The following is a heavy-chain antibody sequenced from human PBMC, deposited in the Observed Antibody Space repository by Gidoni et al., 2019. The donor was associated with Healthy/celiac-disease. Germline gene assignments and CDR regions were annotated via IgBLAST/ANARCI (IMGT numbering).Heavy chain of an antibody. D-gene: IGHD3-22*01. CDR3: AKENYDSSGYKDY. CDR1: GSTFSSYA. CDR2: ISGSGGST. V-gene: IGHV3-23*01. J-gene: IGHJ4*02. Sequence: EVQRLESGGGLVQPGGSLRLSSAASGSTFSSYAMSWVRQAPGKGLEWVSAISGSGGSTDYADSVKGRFTISRDNSKNTLYLQMNSLRAEDTAVYYCAKENYDSSGYKDYWGQGTLVTVSS.